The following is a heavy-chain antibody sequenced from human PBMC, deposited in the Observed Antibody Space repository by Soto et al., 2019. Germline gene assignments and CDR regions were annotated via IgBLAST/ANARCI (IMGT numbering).Heavy chain of an antibody. J-gene: IGHJ6*02. CDR3: AGDSVLVPATATKFYRYYGMDV. Sequence: EVQLVESGGDFVHPGGSLRLSCEASGFSFSTYEMNWVRQAPGKGLEWISSISSGDDTIHYVDSVKGRFTISSDNAKNSLFLQVSSLRVDDTAVYFCAGDSVLVPATATKFYRYYGMDVWGQGTTVTVSS. V-gene: IGHV3-48*03. D-gene: IGHD2-2*01. CDR1: GFSFSTYE. CDR2: ISSGDDTI.